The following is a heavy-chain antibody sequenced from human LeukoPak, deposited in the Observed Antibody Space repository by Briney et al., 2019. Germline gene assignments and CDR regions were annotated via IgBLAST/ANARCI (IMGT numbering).Heavy chain of an antibody. V-gene: IGHV4-4*07. CDR3: ARDNSSSWYGYYYYYMDV. Sequence: SETLSLTCTVSGGSISSYYWSWIRQPAGKGLEWIGRIYTSGSTNYNPSLKSRVTMSVDTSKNQFSLKLSFVTAADTAVYYCARDNSSSWYGYYYYYMDVWGKGTTVTVSS. CDR2: IYTSGST. D-gene: IGHD6-13*01. J-gene: IGHJ6*03. CDR1: GGSISSYY.